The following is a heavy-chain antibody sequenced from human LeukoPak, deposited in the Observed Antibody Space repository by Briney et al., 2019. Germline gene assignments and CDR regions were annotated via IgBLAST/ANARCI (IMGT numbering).Heavy chain of an antibody. CDR3: ARGPLIAVAGTFDY. J-gene: IGHJ4*02. Sequence: SETLSLTCAVYGGSFSGYYWSWIRQPPGKGLEWIGEINHSGSTNYNPSLKSRVTMSVDTSKNQFSLKLSSVTAADTAVYYRARGPLIAVAGTFDYWGQGTLVTVSS. CDR2: INHSGST. D-gene: IGHD6-19*01. CDR1: GGSFSGYY. V-gene: IGHV4-34*01.